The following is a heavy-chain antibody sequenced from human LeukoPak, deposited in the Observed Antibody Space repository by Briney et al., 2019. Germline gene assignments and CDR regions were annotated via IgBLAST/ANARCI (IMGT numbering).Heavy chain of an antibody. J-gene: IGHJ4*02. Sequence: GGPLRLSCAASGFTFSSYAMHWVRQAPGKGLEWVAVISYDGSNKYYADSVKGRFTISRDNSKNTLYLQMNSLRAEDTAVYYCARPDYYDSSGHYYFDYWGQGTPVTVSS. CDR3: ARPDYYDSSGHYYFDY. CDR1: GFTFSSYA. D-gene: IGHD3-22*01. CDR2: ISYDGSNK. V-gene: IGHV3-30-3*01.